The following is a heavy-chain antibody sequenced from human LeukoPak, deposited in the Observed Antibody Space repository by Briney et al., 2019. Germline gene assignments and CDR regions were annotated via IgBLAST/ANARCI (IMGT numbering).Heavy chain of an antibody. D-gene: IGHD6-13*01. J-gene: IGHJ4*02. CDR2: IWYDGSNK. Sequence: PGGSLRLSCAASGFTFSSYGMHWVRQAPGKGLEWVAVIWYDGSNKYYADSVKGRFTISRDNSKNTLYLQMNSLRAEDTAVYYCARDMQQQGAMEYHFDYWGQGTLVTVSS. V-gene: IGHV3-33*01. CDR1: GFTFSSYG. CDR3: ARDMQQQGAMEYHFDY.